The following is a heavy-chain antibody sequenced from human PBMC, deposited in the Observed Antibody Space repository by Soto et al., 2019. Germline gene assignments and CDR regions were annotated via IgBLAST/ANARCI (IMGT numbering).Heavy chain of an antibody. CDR3: ARDSSGWYSSYFDY. J-gene: IGHJ4*02. Sequence: QVQLVQSGAEVKKPGASVKVSCNASGYTFTSYGISWVRQAPGQGLERMGWISAYNGNTNYAQKLQGRVTMTTDTAPSTAYMERRSLRADDTAVYYCARDSSGWYSSYFDYWGKGTLVTVSS. CDR1: GYTFTSYG. CDR2: ISAYNGNT. V-gene: IGHV1-18*04. D-gene: IGHD6-19*01.